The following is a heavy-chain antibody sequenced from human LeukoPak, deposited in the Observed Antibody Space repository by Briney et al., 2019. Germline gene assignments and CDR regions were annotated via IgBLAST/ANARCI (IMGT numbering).Heavy chain of an antibody. CDR2: ISSSGTII. Sequence: PGRSLRLSCAASGLTFSNHGMHWVRQAPGKGLEWVSHISSSGTIIYYADSVKGRFTISRDNAKNSPYLQMNSLRAEDTAVYYCARAMTSWGQGTLVTVSS. D-gene: IGHD4-11*01. CDR1: GLTFSNHG. CDR3: ARAMTS. V-gene: IGHV3-48*04. J-gene: IGHJ4*02.